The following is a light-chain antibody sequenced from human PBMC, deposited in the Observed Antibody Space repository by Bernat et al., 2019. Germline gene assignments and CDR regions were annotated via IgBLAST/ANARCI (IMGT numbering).Light chain of an antibody. CDR2: DVT. CDR3: VSYTTSSTFV. J-gene: IGLJ1*01. V-gene: IGLV2-14*03. Sequence: QSALTQPASVSGSPGQSITISCTGTSSDVGAYNYVSWFQQHPDKAPKLMLYDVTNRPSGVSYRFSGSKSGNTASLTISGLQAEDEVDYYCVSYTTSSTFVFGTGTKVTVL. CDR1: SSDVGAYNY.